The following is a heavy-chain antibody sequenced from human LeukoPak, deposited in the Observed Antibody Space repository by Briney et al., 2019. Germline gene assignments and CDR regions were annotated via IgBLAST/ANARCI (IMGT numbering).Heavy chain of an antibody. CDR3: ATGPTYYYDSSGYYSYFDY. CDR2: IKQDGSAK. CDR1: GFTFSSYW. V-gene: IGHV3-7*01. Sequence: PGGSLRLSCAASGFTFSSYWMSWVRQAPGKGLEWVANIKQDGSAKYYVYSVKGRFTISRDNAKNSLYLQMNSLRAEDTAVYYCATGPTYYYDSSGYYSYFDYWGQGTLVTVSS. J-gene: IGHJ4*02. D-gene: IGHD3-22*01.